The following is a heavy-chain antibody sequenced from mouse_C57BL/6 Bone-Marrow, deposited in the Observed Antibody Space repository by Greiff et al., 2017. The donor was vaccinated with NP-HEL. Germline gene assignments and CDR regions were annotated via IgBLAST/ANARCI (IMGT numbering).Heavy chain of an antibody. J-gene: IGHJ4*01. D-gene: IGHD2-3*01. CDR3: ARAWFLYYYAMDY. CDR1: GFTFSSYA. CDR2: ISDGGSYT. Sequence: EVKVEESGGGLVKPGGSLKLSCAASGFTFSSYAMSWVRQTPEKRLEWVATISDGGSYTYYPDNVKGRFTISRDNAKNNLYLQMSHLKSEDTAMYYCARAWFLYYYAMDYWGQGTSVTVSS. V-gene: IGHV5-4*03.